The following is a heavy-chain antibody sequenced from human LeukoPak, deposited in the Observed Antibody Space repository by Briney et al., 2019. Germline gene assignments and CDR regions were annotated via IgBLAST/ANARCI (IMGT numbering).Heavy chain of an antibody. Sequence: PGGSLRLSCAASGSTFTTYWMSWVRQAPGKGLEWVANIKQDGSETFYVDSVKGRFTISRDNAKNSLYLQMNSLRAEDTAVYYCARTGRLQYGDYVAFDYWGQGTLVTVSS. CDR2: IKQDGSET. J-gene: IGHJ4*02. D-gene: IGHD4-17*01. CDR3: ARTGRLQYGDYVAFDY. V-gene: IGHV3-7*03. CDR1: GSTFTTYW.